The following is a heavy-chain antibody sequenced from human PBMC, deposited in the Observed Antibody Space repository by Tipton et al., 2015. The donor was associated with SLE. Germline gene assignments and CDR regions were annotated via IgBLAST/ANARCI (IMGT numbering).Heavy chain of an antibody. J-gene: IGHJ6*02. V-gene: IGHV3-23*01. CDR1: GFTFSSYA. CDR2: ISGSGGST. Sequence: SLRLSCAASGFTFSSYAMSWVRQAPGKGLEWVSAISGSGGSTYYADSVKGRFTISRDNSKNTLYLQMNSLRAEDTAVYYCAKGEFDQGYYYYGMDVWGQGTTVTVSS. D-gene: IGHD3-10*01. CDR3: AKGEFDQGYYYYGMDV.